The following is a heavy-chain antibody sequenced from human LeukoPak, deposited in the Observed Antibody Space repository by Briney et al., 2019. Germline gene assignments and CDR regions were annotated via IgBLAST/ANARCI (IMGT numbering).Heavy chain of an antibody. CDR2: INPNTGGT. D-gene: IGHD6-19*01. CDR3: ARDYIAVAVLGPDVTWFDP. J-gene: IGHJ5*02. CDR1: GYSFTGYY. V-gene: IGHV1-2*02. Sequence: ASVKVSCKASGYSFTGYYMHWVRQAPGQRLEWMGWINPNTGGTNYAQKFKGRVTMTRDTSISTAYMELSSLRSDDTAVYYCARDYIAVAVLGPDVTWFDPWGQETLVTVSS.